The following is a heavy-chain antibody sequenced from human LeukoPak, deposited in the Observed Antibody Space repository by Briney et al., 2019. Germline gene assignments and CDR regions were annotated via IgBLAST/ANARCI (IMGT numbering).Heavy chain of an antibody. CDR1: GFTFSSYG. CDR2: ISGSGGST. CDR3: AKDRGIVVVVAATLDY. J-gene: IGHJ4*02. D-gene: IGHD2-15*01. V-gene: IGHV3-23*01. Sequence: GSLRLSCAASGFTFSSYGMSWVRQAPGKGLEWVSAISGSGGSTYYADSVKGRFTISRDNSKNTLYLQMNSLRAEDTAVYYCAKDRGIVVVVAATLDYWGQGTLVTVSS.